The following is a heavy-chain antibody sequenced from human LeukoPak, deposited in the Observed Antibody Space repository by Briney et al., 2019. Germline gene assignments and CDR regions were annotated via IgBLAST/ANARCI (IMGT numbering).Heavy chain of an antibody. J-gene: IGHJ4*02. CDR2: ISNRGGSI. V-gene: IGHV3-23*01. CDR3: ARGLYGN. CDR1: GFTFSNYA. D-gene: IGHD4-17*01. Sequence: PGGSLRLSCAASGFTFSNYAMNWVRQAPGKGLEWVSAISNRGGSIYYADSVKGRFTISRDNSKNALYLQMNSLRAEDTAVYYCARGLYGNWGQGTLVTASS.